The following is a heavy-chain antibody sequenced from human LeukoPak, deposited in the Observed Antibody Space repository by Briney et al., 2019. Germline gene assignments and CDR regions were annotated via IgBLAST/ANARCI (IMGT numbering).Heavy chain of an antibody. D-gene: IGHD3-22*01. J-gene: IGHJ4*02. CDR2: ISSTSSNI. Sequence: GGSLRLSCAASGFTFSGYIMNWVRQAPGKGLEWVSDISSTSSNIYYVDSVKGRFTISRDNAKNSLYLQMNSLRAEDTAVYYCARAYYYDSSGYYYRHFDYWGQGTLVTVSS. CDR1: GFTFSGYI. V-gene: IGHV3-21*01. CDR3: ARAYYYDSSGYYYRHFDY.